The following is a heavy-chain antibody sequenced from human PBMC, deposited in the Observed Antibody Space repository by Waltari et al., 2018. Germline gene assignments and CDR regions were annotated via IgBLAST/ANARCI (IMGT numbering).Heavy chain of an antibody. V-gene: IGHV1-2*02. Sequence: QVQLVQSGAEVKKPGASVKVSCKASGYTCTGYYLHWVRQAPGQGLEWMGWINPNTGGTNYAQKFQGRVTMTRDTSISTAYMELSRLRSDDTAVYYCASPPSYYDSSGYAFDIWGQGTMVTVSS. J-gene: IGHJ3*02. CDR1: GYTCTGYY. CDR3: ASPPSYYDSSGYAFDI. D-gene: IGHD3-22*01. CDR2: INPNTGGT.